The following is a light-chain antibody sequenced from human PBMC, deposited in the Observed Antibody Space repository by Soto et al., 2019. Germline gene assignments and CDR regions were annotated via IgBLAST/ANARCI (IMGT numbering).Light chain of an antibody. CDR3: HQYNTWLRT. CDR1: QSVNSN. CDR2: SAS. Sequence: IVMTQSPATLSVSPGERATLSCRASQSVNSNLAWYQQKPGQAPRLLIYSASTRAAGIPARFSGSGSGTDFTLAISSLQSEDFAVYFCHQYNTWLRTFGQGTKVEIK. V-gene: IGKV3-15*01. J-gene: IGKJ1*01.